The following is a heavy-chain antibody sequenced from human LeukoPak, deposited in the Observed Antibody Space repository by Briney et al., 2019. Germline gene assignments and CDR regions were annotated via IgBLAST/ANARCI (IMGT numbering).Heavy chain of an antibody. D-gene: IGHD4-17*01. CDR2: IYHSGNT. J-gene: IGHJ4*02. Sequence: PSETLSLTCTVSGYSISTSYYWGWIRQPPGKGLEWIGSIYHSGNTYYNPSLKSRVTISVDTSKNQFSLKLNPVTAADTAVYYCARAGYGDSDFDYWGQGTLVTVSS. V-gene: IGHV4-38-2*02. CDR1: GYSISTSYY. CDR3: ARAGYGDSDFDY.